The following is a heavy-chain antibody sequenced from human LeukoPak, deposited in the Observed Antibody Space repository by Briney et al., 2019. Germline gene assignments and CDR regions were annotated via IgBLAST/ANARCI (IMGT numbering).Heavy chain of an antibody. Sequence: GASVKVTCKASGHTFTSYGISWVRQAPGQWLEWMGWISAYNGNTNYAQKLQGRVTMTTDTSTSTAYMELRSLRSDDTAVYYCAGDNTPYYDSSGYLDYWGQGTLVTVSS. V-gene: IGHV1-18*01. D-gene: IGHD3-22*01. CDR1: GHTFTSYG. J-gene: IGHJ4*02. CDR3: AGDNTPYYDSSGYLDY. CDR2: ISAYNGNT.